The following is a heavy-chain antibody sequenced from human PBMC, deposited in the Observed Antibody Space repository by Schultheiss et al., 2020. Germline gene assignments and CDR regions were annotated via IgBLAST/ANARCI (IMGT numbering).Heavy chain of an antibody. Sequence: GGSLRLSCAASGFTFDDYGMSWVRQAPGKGLEWVANIKQDGSEKYYVDSVKGRFTISRDNAKNTLFLQMNSLRAEDTAVYYCAKGVVVPAAFDYWGQGTLVTVSS. CDR2: IKQDGSEK. V-gene: IGHV3-7*03. CDR1: GFTFDDYG. CDR3: AKGVVVPAAFDY. J-gene: IGHJ4*02. D-gene: IGHD2-2*01.